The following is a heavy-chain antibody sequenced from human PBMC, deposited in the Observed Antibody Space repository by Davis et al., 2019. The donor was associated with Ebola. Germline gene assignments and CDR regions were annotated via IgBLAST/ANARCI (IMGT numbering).Heavy chain of an antibody. D-gene: IGHD3-10*01. J-gene: IGHJ4*02. CDR1: GFTFSSYW. CDR3: AKDPRPSRHYYGSGSYLDY. CDR2: ISYDGSNK. Sequence: GSLRLSCAASGFTFSSYWMSWVRPAPGKGLEWVAVISYDGSNKYYADSVKGRFTISRDNSKNTLYLQMNSLRAEDTAVYYCAKDPRPSRHYYGSGSYLDYWGQGTLVTVSS. V-gene: IGHV3-30*18.